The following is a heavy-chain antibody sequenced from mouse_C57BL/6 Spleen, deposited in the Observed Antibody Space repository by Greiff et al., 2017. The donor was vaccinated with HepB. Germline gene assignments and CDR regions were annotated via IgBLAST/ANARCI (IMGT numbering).Heavy chain of an antibody. D-gene: IGHD2-2*01. CDR2: IYPGNSDT. CDR3: TRGVIYYGYDGYAMDY. CDR1: GYTFTSYW. V-gene: IGHV1-5*01. J-gene: IGHJ4*01. Sequence: VQLKQSGTVLARPGASVKMSCKTSGYTFTSYWMHWVKQRPGQGLEWIGAIYPGNSDTSYNQKFKGKAKLTAVTSASTAYMELSSLTNEDSAVYYCTRGVIYYGYDGYAMDYWGQGTSVTVSS.